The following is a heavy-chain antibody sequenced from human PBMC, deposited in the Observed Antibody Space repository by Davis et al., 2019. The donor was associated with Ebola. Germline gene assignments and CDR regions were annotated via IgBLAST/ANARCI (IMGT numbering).Heavy chain of an antibody. CDR1: GFTFSGSA. J-gene: IGHJ4*02. CDR2: IRSKANSYAT. Sequence: PGGSLRLSCAASGFTFSGSAMHWVRQASGKGLEWVGRIRSKANSYATAYTASVKGRFTISRDDSKNTAYLQMNSLKTEDTAVYYCAKVEASGYWGQGTLVTVSS. V-gene: IGHV3-73*01. CDR3: AKVEASGY. D-gene: IGHD1-26*01.